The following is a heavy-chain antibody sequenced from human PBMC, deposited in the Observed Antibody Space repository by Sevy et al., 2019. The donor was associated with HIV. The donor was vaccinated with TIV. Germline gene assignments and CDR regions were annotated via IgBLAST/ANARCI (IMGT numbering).Heavy chain of an antibody. CDR3: ARPSQDYSSSSGWFDP. D-gene: IGHD6-6*01. Sequence: SETLSLTCTVSGGSFSSSSYYWGWIRQPPGKGLEWIGSIYYSGSTYYNPSLKSRVTISVDTSKNQFSLKLSSVTTADTAVYYCARPSQDYSSSSGWFDPWGQGTLVTVSS. CDR2: IYYSGST. CDR1: GGSFSSSSYY. V-gene: IGHV4-39*01. J-gene: IGHJ5*02.